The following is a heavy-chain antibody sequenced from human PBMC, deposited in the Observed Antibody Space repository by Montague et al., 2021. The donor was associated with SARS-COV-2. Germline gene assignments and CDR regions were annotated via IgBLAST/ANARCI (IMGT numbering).Heavy chain of an antibody. D-gene: IGHD3-10*01. CDR1: GGSISSSSYY. Sequence: SETLSLTCTVSGGSISSSSYYWGWIRQPPGKGLEWIGSIYHSGSTYYNPSLKSRVTISVDTSKNQFSLKLSSVTAADTAVYYCAGEGTGRDYYYGMDVWGQGTTVTVSS. V-gene: IGHV4-39*07. J-gene: IGHJ6*02. CDR2: IYHSGST. CDR3: AGEGTGRDYYYGMDV.